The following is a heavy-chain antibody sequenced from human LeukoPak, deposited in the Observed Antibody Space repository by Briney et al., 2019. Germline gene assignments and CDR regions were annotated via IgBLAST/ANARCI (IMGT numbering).Heavy chain of an antibody. CDR1: GFAFSSFG. CDR2: TSYDGNNE. V-gene: IGHV3-30*18. D-gene: IGHD3-22*01. CDR3: AKGFYDSGP. J-gene: IGHJ5*02. Sequence: GGSLRLSCAASGFAFSSFGMHWVRQAPGKGLEYVALTSYDGNNEYYADSVEGRFTISRDSSKNTVYLQMNSLRVEDTAVYYCAKGFYDSGPWGQGTPVTVSS.